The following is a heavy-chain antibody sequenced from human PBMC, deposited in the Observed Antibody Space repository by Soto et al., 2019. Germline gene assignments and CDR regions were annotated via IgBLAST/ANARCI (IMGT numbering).Heavy chain of an antibody. CDR2: IKQDGSEK. CDR3: ARDSGYYDFWSGYYLSYFDY. CDR1: GFTFSSYW. D-gene: IGHD3-3*01. V-gene: IGHV3-7*01. J-gene: IGHJ4*02. Sequence: PGGSLRLSCAASGFTFSSYWMSWVRQAPGKGLEWVANIKQDGSEKYYVDSVKGRFTISRDNAKNSLYLQMNSLRAEDTAVYYCARDSGYYDFWSGYYLSYFDYWGQGTLVTVSS.